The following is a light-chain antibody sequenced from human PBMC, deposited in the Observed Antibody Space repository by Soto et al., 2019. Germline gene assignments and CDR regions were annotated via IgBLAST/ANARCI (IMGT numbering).Light chain of an antibody. CDR2: DAS. V-gene: IGKV3-11*01. J-gene: IGKJ1*01. Sequence: IVLTQSPVTLDLSPGESAVLSCRASQSVSTSLAWYQHKPGQAPRLFIYDASKRAPGIPARFTGSGSGTDFTLTISSLEPEDIAVYYCQVRDVWPSFGQGTKVEIK. CDR1: QSVSTS. CDR3: QVRDVWPS.